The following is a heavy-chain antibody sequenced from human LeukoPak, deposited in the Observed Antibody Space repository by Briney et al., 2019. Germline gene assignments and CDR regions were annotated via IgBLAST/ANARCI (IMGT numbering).Heavy chain of an antibody. J-gene: IGHJ4*02. CDR1: GYTFTSYG. V-gene: IGHV1-18*01. CDR2: ISAYNGNT. Sequence: ASVKVSCKASGYTFTSYGISWVRQAPGQGLEWMGWISAYNGNTNYAQKLQGRVTMTTDTSTSTAYMELRSLRSDDTAVYYCARVSGRYSSSWYFDYWGQGTLVPVSS. CDR3: ARVSGRYSSSWYFDY. D-gene: IGHD6-13*01.